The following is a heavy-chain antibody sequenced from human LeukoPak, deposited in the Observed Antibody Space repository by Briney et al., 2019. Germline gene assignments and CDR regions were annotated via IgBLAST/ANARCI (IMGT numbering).Heavy chain of an antibody. D-gene: IGHD3/OR15-3a*01. Sequence: ASVKVSCKASGYTFTGYYMHWVRQAPGQGLEWMGIINPSGGSTSYAQKFQGRVTMTRDTSTSTVYMELSSLRSDDTAVYYCARDGLSQRMDVWGQGTTVTVSS. V-gene: IGHV1-46*01. CDR3: ARDGLSQRMDV. J-gene: IGHJ6*02. CDR2: INPSGGST. CDR1: GYTFTGYY.